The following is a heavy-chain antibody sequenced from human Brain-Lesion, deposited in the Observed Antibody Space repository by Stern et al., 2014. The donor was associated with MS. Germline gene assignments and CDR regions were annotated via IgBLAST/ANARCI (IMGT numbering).Heavy chain of an antibody. Sequence: QVQLQDSGPGLVKPSETLSLTCTVSGGSISSSTYYWAWIRQPPGKGLEWIGNIYYSGFTYYNPSLKSRVTLSVDMSKNQFSLKLSSVTAADTAIYYCARHDSVPRPSQLYSARDRGPGYFDYWGQGTLVTVSS. V-gene: IGHV4-39*01. J-gene: IGHJ4*02. CDR2: IYYSGFT. CDR1: GGSISSSTYY. CDR3: ARHDSVPRPSQLYSARDRGPGYFDY. D-gene: IGHD1-26*01.